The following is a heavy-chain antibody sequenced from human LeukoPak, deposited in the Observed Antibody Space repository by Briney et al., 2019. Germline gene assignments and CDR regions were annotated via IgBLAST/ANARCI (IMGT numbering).Heavy chain of an antibody. CDR2: IIGPGGDT. CDR1: GFSFNSYA. J-gene: IGHJ4*02. V-gene: IGHV3-23*01. D-gene: IGHD1-1*01. Sequence: GGSLRLSCTASGFSFNSYAMNWVRQAPGKGLEWVASIIGPGGDTYHAGSVRGRFTVSRDNSKNTLYLQMSHLRVEDTALYYCAKAAAERCASIKCYPFDSWGQGTLVAVSS. CDR3: AKAAAERCASIKCYPFDS.